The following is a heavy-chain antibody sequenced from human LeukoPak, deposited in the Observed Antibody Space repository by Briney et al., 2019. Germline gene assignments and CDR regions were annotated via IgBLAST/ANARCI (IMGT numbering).Heavy chain of an antibody. CDR3: AGGVTGYYFDY. J-gene: IGHJ4*02. CDR1: GFTFSSYA. D-gene: IGHD7-27*01. Sequence: AGGCLRLSCAASGFTFSSYAMSWVRQAPGKGLEWVSAISGSGGSTYYADSVKGRFTISRDNSKHTLYLQMNSLRAEDTAVYYCAGGVTGYYFDYWGQGTLVTVSS. CDR2: ISGSGGST. V-gene: IGHV3-23*01.